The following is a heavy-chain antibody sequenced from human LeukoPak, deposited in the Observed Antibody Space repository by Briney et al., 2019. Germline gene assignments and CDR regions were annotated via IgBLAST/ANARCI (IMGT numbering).Heavy chain of an antibody. Sequence: PGKSHRLSCEGSGFSFSNYWMSWVRQAPGKGLEWVANIKEDGSEKKYVDSVKGRFTISRDNAKNSLYLQMNSLGGEDTAVYYCARGGLRYFARWGQGTLVTVSS. CDR3: ARGGLRYFAR. CDR2: IKEDGSEK. J-gene: IGHJ5*02. D-gene: IGHD3-16*01. CDR1: GFSFSNYW. V-gene: IGHV3-7*04.